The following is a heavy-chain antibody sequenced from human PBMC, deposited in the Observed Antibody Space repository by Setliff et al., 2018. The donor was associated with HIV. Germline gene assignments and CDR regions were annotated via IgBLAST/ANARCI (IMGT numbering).Heavy chain of an antibody. J-gene: IGHJ4*02. CDR2: MYYSGST. Sequence: PSETLSLTCAVSGYSVTYGHNWGWTRQSPGKGLEWIGSMYYSGSTYYNPSLKSRVTISVDTSKNQLSLKLNSVTAADTATYYCARSNPGITAGLLAYWGPGTLVTVSS. CDR3: ARSNPGITAGLLAY. V-gene: IGHV4-38-2*01. D-gene: IGHD6-25*01. CDR1: GYSVTYGHN.